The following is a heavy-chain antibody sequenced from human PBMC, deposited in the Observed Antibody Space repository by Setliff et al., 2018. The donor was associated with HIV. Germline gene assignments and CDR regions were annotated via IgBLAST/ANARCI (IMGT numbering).Heavy chain of an antibody. CDR3: ARVVVAGMGGYYYMDV. CDR2: INHSGST. J-gene: IGHJ6*03. Sequence: PSETLSLTCAVYGGSFSGYYWSWIRQPPGKGLEWIGEINHSGSTNYNPSLKSRVTISVDTSKNQFSLKLSSVTAADTAVYYCARVVVAGMGGYYYMDVWGKGTTVTVSS. CDR1: GGSFSGYY. V-gene: IGHV4-34*01. D-gene: IGHD6-19*01.